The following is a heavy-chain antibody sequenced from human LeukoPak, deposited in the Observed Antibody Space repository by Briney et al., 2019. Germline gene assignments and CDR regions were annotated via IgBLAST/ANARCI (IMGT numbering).Heavy chain of an antibody. D-gene: IGHD6-19*01. J-gene: IGHJ6*03. V-gene: IGHV3-7*01. CDR1: GFTFSSYA. Sequence: PGGSLRLSCAASGFTFSSYAMSWVRQAPGKGLEWVANIKQDGSEKYYVDSVKGRFTISRDNAKNSLSLQMNSLRAEDTAVYYCARGRIAVAGTYIPSDWGPQLYYMDVWGKGTTVTVSS. CDR2: IKQDGSEK. CDR3: ARGRIAVAGTYIPSDWGPQLYYMDV.